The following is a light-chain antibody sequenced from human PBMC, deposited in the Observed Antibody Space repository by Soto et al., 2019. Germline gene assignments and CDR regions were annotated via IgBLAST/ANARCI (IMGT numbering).Light chain of an antibody. Sequence: EMVLTQSPGTLSFSPGEGATLSCRASQSVRNNYLAWYQQKPGQAPRLLISGASSRATGVPDRVSGSGSGTDFALTLRRRESEDFAVYYSHRYGSSTPHTVGQGTRLEIK. CDR1: QSVRNNY. V-gene: IGKV3-20*01. J-gene: IGKJ2*01. CDR2: GAS. CDR3: HRYGSSTPHT.